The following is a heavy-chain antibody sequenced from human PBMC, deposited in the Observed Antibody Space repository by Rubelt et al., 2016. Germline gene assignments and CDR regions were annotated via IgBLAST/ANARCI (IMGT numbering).Heavy chain of an antibody. Sequence: TANYAQKFQGRVTITADESTSTAYMELSSLRSEDTAVYYCAREWQQPDAFDIWGQGTMVTVSS. D-gene: IGHD6-13*01. V-gene: IGHV1-69*01. CDR2: TA. J-gene: IGHJ3*02. CDR3: AREWQQPDAFDI.